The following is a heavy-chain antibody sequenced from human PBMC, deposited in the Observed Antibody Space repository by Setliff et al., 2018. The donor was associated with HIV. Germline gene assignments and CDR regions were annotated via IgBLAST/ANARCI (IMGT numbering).Heavy chain of an antibody. CDR1: GYTFTKYG. CDR3: ARGHEWLRN. J-gene: IGHJ4*02. V-gene: IGHV1-18*01. Sequence: ASVKVSCKSSGYTFTKYGITWVRQAPGQGLEWMGWISAYNGNTKYAQKVQGRVSMTTDTSTSTAYMGLRSLRSDDTAVYYCARGHEWLRNWGQGTLVTVSS. CDR2: ISAYNGNT. D-gene: IGHD5-12*01.